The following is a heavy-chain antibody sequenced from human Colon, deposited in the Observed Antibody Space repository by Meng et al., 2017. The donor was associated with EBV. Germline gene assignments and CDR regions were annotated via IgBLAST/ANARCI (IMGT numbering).Heavy chain of an antibody. CDR2: IDDSGST. V-gene: IGHV4-4*02. CDR3: ARGKQDAWELLAY. D-gene: IGHD1-26*01. Sequence: QVQLQQAGAGRVKPSGTLSLTCGVSGVSISSNIRWTWVRQPPGKGLEWIGDIDDSGSTNYNPSLNSRISISLDKSKNHFSLKVNSVTAADTAVYYCARGKQDAWELLAYWGQGALVTVSS. J-gene: IGHJ4*02. CDR1: GVSISSNIR.